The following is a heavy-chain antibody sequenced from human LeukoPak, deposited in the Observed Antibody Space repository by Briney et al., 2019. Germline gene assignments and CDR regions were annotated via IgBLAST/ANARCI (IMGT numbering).Heavy chain of an antibody. D-gene: IGHD1-26*01. V-gene: IGHV3-15*01. CDR1: GFTFSNAW. CDR3: ARAGRVDY. Sequence: GGSLRLSCAASGFTFSNAWMNWVRQAPGKGLEWVGRIKSKAAGGTTDYAAPVKGRFTISRDDSKDTVYLQMNSLRVEDTAVYYCARAGRVDYWGQGTLVTVSS. CDR2: IKSKAAGGTT. J-gene: IGHJ4*02.